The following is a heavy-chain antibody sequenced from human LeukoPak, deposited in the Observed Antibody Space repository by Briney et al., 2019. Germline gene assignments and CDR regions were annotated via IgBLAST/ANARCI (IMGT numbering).Heavy chain of an antibody. V-gene: IGHV3-30*01. CDR2: ISYAGNNK. Sequence: PGGSLRLSWAASGFTFSNYAMHWVRQAPGKGLDWVAFISYAGNNKNYADSVKGRFTISRDNSKNTLYVQMNSLRAEDTAVYYCARDCGGDCYSGTFDYWGQGTLVTVSS. J-gene: IGHJ4*02. D-gene: IGHD2-21*02. CDR1: GFTFSNYA. CDR3: ARDCGGDCYSGTFDY.